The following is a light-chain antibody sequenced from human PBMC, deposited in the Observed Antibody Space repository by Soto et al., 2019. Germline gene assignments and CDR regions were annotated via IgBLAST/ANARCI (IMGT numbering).Light chain of an antibody. CDR1: QGISSY. CDR3: KQYYSYPRA. CDR2: AAS. J-gene: IGKJ3*01. Sequence: AIRITQSPSSFYRDKGYRLITTSRSSQGISSYLAWYQQKPGKAPKLLIYAASTLRSGVPSRFSGSGSGTDFTLTISCLQSEDFATYYCKQYYSYPRAFGTGTKVDIK. V-gene: IGKV1-8*01.